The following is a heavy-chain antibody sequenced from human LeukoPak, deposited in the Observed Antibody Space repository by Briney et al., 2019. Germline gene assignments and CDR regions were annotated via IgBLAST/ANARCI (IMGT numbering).Heavy chain of an antibody. J-gene: IGHJ4*02. CDR3: ARGRGYFDWLLQFDY. CDR1: GGSFSGYY. CDR2: INHSGST. Sequence: PSETLSLTCAVCGGSFSGYYWSWLRQPPGKGLEWIGEINHSGSTNYNPSLKSRVTISVDTSKNQFSLKLSSVPAADTAVYYCARGRGYFDWLLQFDYWGQGTLVTVSS. V-gene: IGHV4-34*01. D-gene: IGHD3-9*01.